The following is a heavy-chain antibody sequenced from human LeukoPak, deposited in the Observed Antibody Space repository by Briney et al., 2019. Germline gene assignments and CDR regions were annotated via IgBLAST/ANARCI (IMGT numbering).Heavy chain of an antibody. V-gene: IGHV1-2*02. CDR2: INPNSGET. CDR3: AREDQALKYVDY. Sequence: ASVKVSCKSSGYTFNGYYMHWVRQAPGQGLEWMGWINPNSGETRYTQKFQGRVTKTRDTSITTAYMEVSRLRSDDTAVYYCAREDQALKYVDYWGQGTLVTVSS. J-gene: IGHJ4*02. CDR1: GYTFNGYY.